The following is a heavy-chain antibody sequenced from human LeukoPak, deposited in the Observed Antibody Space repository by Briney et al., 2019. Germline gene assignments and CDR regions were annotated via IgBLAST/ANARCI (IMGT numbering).Heavy chain of an antibody. D-gene: IGHD6-19*01. Sequence: PSDTLSLTCTVSGYSISSGYYWGWIPQPPGKGLEWIGSIYHSGSTYYNPSLKRRVTISVDTSKNWFSLKLSSVTAADTAVYYCARVFDSVAGTSFDYWGQGTLVTVSS. CDR1: GYSISSGYY. V-gene: IGHV4-38-2*02. CDR3: ARVFDSVAGTSFDY. J-gene: IGHJ4*02. CDR2: IYHSGST.